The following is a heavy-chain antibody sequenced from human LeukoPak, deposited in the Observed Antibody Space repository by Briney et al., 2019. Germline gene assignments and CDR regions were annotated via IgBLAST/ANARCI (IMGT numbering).Heavy chain of an antibody. CDR3: ASKTTVTTDPFYYYMDV. Sequence: GASVKVSCKASGGTFSSYAISWVRQAPGQGLEWMGGIIPIFGTANYAQKFQGRVTITADESTSTAYMELSSLRSEDTAVYYCASKTTVTTDPFYYYMDVWGKGTTVTVSS. CDR1: GGTFSSYA. D-gene: IGHD4-17*01. CDR2: IIPIFGTA. V-gene: IGHV1-69*13. J-gene: IGHJ6*03.